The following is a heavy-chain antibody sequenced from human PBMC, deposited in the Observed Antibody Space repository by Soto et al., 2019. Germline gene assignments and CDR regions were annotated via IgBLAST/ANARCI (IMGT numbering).Heavy chain of an antibody. D-gene: IGHD2-15*01. V-gene: IGHV3-73*01. J-gene: IGHJ4*02. Sequence: AGGSLRLSCAASGFRFSGSDMHWVRQASGEGLEWVGRIKTKAESYATALAASVKGRFSISRDDTKNTAYLEMNSLKTEDTAVYYCTRRDCSDGNCYSDFDYWGQGALVTSPQ. CDR1: GFRFSGSD. CDR3: TRRDCSDGNCYSDFDY. CDR2: IKTKAESYAT.